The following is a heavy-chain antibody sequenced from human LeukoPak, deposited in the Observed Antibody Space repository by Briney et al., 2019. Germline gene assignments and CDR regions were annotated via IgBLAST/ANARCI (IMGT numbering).Heavy chain of an antibody. CDR3: ASPAYGGNPFLFDY. D-gene: IGHD4-23*01. CDR1: GFTFSSFG. V-gene: IGHV3-23*01. Sequence: GGSLRLPCAASGFTFSSFGMSWVRQAPGKGLEWVSTISASGGSTYYADSVKGRFTISRDNSKNTLYLQMYSLRAEDTAVFYCASPAYGGNPFLFDYLGQGAMLTVSS. CDR2: ISASGGST. J-gene: IGHJ4*02.